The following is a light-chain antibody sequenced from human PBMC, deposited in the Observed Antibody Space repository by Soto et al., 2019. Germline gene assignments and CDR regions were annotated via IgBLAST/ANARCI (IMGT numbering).Light chain of an antibody. CDR1: SSDVGSYDL. J-gene: IGLJ6*01. CDR2: EGS. Sequence: QSALTQPASVSGSPGQSITISCTGTSSDVGSYDLVSWYQHHPGKAPQVMIYEGSKRPSGVSNRFSGSKSGNTASLTIFGLQAEDDADYYCCSYAGSSTLIFGGGTKVTVL. CDR3: CSYAGSSTLI. V-gene: IGLV2-23*01.